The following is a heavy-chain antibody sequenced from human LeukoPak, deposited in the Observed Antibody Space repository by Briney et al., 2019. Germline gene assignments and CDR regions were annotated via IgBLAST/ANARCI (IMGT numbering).Heavy chain of an antibody. CDR3: ARDSLQYSSSWYSAFDI. CDR1: GYTFTSYG. CDR2: ISAYNGNT. D-gene: IGHD6-13*01. V-gene: IGHV1-18*01. Sequence: ASVKVSCKASGYTFTSYGISWVRPAPGQGLEWMGWISAYNGNTNYAQKLQGRVTMTTDTSTSTAYMELRSLRSDDTAVYYCARDSLQYSSSWYSAFDIWGQGTMVTVSS. J-gene: IGHJ3*02.